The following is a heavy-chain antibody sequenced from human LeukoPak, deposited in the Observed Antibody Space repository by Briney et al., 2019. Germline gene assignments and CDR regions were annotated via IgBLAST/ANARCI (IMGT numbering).Heavy chain of an antibody. J-gene: IGHJ4*02. V-gene: IGHV4-59*08. CDR1: GGSISSYY. CDR3: ASNMYYYDSSGYPDY. CDR2: IYYSGST. D-gene: IGHD3-22*01. Sequence: SETLSLTCTVSGGSISSYYWSWIRQPPGKGLEWIGYIYYSGSTNYNPSLKSRVTISVDTSKNQFSLKLSSVTAADTAVYYCASNMYYYDSSGYPDYWGQGTLVTVSS.